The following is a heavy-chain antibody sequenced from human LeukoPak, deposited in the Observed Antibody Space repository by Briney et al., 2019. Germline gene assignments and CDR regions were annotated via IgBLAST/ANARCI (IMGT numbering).Heavy chain of an antibody. V-gene: IGHV3-74*01. CDR2: IKSDGST. J-gene: IGHJ1*01. Sequence: GGSLRLSCAASGFTFSSYWMHWVRQAPGKGLVWVSRIKSDGSTNYADSVKGRFTISRDNAKNTVSLQMNSLRAEDTGVYYCARAPSEIGGYYPEYFRHWGQGTLITVSS. CDR1: GFTFSSYW. D-gene: IGHD3-22*01. CDR3: ARAPSEIGGYYPEYFRH.